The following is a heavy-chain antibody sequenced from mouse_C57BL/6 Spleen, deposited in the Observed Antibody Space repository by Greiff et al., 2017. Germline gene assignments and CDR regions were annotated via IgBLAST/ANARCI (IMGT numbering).Heavy chain of an antibody. Sequence: QVQLQQPGAELVMPGASVKISCKASGYAFSSSWMNWVKQRPGKGLEWIGRIYPGDGDTNYNGKFKGKATLTADKSSSTAYMQLRSLTSEDSAVYFCGRYGGSILFAYWGQGTLVTVSA. D-gene: IGHD1-1*01. CDR3: GRYGGSILFAY. J-gene: IGHJ3*01. V-gene: IGHV1-82*01. CDR2: IYPGDGDT. CDR1: GYAFSSSW.